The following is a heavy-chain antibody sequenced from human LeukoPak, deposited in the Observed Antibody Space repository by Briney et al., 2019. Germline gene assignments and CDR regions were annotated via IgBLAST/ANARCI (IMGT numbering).Heavy chain of an antibody. V-gene: IGHV3-30*02. J-gene: IGHJ4*02. Sequence: PGGSLRLSCAASGLTFSNFPMHWVRQAPGKGLEWVALIQDDGATTNYVDSVKGRFTVSRDNADNTMFLQMNSVRDEDTAVYYCATKQWLAPPPDSWGQGTPVTVSS. CDR2: IQDDGATT. D-gene: IGHD6-19*01. CDR3: ATKQWLAPPPDS. CDR1: GLTFSNFP.